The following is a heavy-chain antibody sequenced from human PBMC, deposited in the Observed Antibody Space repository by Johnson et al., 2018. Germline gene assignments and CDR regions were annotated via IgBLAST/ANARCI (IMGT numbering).Heavy chain of an antibody. J-gene: IGHJ2*01. V-gene: IGHV3-74*01. Sequence: VQLQESGGGLVQPGGSLRLSCAASGFSLTKYWMHWVRQAPWKGLAWVSRINQDGSSTAYADSVKGRFTISRDNAKNTLYLQMNSPRAEDTAVYYCARDSDTSDLYWYFALWGRGTLVTVSS. CDR1: GFSLTKYW. D-gene: IGHD6-19*01. CDR3: ARDSDTSDLYWYFAL. CDR2: INQDGSST.